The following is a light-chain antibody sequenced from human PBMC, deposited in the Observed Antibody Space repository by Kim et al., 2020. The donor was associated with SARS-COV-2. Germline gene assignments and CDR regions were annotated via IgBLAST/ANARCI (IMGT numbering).Light chain of an antibody. Sequence: QPVLTQSPSASASLGTSVKLTCTLSSEYKTYAIAWHQQLPEKGPRYLMNVDSDGSHTRGDGIPDRFSGSSSGAERYLTISSLQPEDEADYYCLTWGPGIRVFVGGTKLTVL. CDR1: SEYKTYA. CDR3: LTWGPGIRV. CDR2: VDSDGSH. V-gene: IGLV4-69*01. J-gene: IGLJ2*01.